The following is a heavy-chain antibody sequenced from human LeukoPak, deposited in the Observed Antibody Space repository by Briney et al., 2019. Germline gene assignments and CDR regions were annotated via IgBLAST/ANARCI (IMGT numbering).Heavy chain of an antibody. Sequence: SETLSLTCTVSGGFINSYYWSWIRQPPGKGLEWIGRIFASGSTNYNPSLKSRVTISLDTSKNQFSLKLSSVTAADTAVYYCARGSTVTLYYYYYYMDVWGKGTTVTISS. CDR2: IFASGST. CDR3: ARGSTVTLYYYYYYMDV. D-gene: IGHD4-17*01. V-gene: IGHV4-4*08. J-gene: IGHJ6*03. CDR1: GGFINSYY.